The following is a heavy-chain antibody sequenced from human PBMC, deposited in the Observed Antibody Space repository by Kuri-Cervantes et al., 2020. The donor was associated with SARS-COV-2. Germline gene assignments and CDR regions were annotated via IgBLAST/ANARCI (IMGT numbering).Heavy chain of an antibody. CDR1: GGSISSGSYY. D-gene: IGHD3-10*01. CDR3: ARGPPDLGEEWFDP. Sequence: SETLSLTCIVSGGSISSGSYYWSWIRQPAGKGLEWIGRIYTSGSTNYNPSLKSRVTISVDTSKNQFSLKLSSVTAADTAVYYCARGPPDLGEEWFDPWGQGTLVTVSS. V-gene: IGHV4-61*02. CDR2: IYTSGST. J-gene: IGHJ5*02.